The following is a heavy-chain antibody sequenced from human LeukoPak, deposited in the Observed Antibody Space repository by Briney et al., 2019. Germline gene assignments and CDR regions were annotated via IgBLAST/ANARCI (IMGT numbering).Heavy chain of an antibody. CDR3: AREAVAARPFSFDY. V-gene: IGHV1-69*05. J-gene: IGHJ4*02. CDR2: IIPIFGTA. CDR1: GGTFSSYA. Sequence: GSSVKVSCKASGGTFSSYAISWVRQAPGQGLEWMGGIIPIFGTANYAQKFQGRVTITTDESTSTAYMELSSLRSEDTAVYYCAREAVAARPFSFDYWGQGTLVTVPS. D-gene: IGHD6-6*01.